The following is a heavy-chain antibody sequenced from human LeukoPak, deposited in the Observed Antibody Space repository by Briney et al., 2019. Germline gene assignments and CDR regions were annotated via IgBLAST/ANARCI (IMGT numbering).Heavy chain of an antibody. CDR2: ISGSGGST. CDR1: GFTFSSYA. CDR3: ANGLYGSGSYNYYFDY. J-gene: IGHJ4*02. D-gene: IGHD3-10*01. Sequence: GGSLRPSCAASGFTFSSYAMGWFRQAPGKALEWVSAISGSGGSTYYADSVKARLTISRDNSKNTLYLQMNSLRAEDTAVYYCANGLYGSGSYNYYFDYWGQGTLVTVSS. V-gene: IGHV3-23*01.